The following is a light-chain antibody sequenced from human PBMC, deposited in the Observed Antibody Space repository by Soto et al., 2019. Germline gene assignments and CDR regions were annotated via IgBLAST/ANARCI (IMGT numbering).Light chain of an antibody. CDR1: QSLSNNF. CDR3: QQYGSSPRT. Sequence: DIVLTQSPGTLSLSPGDRAALSCGASQSLSNNFLAWYQQKPGQAPRLLISGASSRATGIPDRFSGSGSGTDFTLTITRVEPEDFAVYYCQQYGSSPRTFGQGTKVDIK. J-gene: IGKJ1*01. V-gene: IGKV3-20*01. CDR2: GAS.